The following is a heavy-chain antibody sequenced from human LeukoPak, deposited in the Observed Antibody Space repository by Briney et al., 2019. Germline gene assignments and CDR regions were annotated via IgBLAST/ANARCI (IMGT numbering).Heavy chain of an antibody. Sequence: SETLSLTRTVSGGSISSYYWSWIRQPPGKGLEWIGYIYTSGSTNYNPSLKSRVTISVDTSKNQFSLKLSSVTAADTAVYYCARHGGYSGYDFIDYWGQGTLVTVSS. CDR2: IYTSGST. J-gene: IGHJ4*02. CDR1: GGSISSYY. D-gene: IGHD5-12*01. V-gene: IGHV4-4*09. CDR3: ARHGGYSGYDFIDY.